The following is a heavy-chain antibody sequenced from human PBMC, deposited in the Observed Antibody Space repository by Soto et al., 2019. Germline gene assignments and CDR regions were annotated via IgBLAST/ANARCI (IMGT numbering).Heavy chain of an antibody. CDR2: ISPYTGNT. V-gene: IGHV1-18*01. CDR1: GYTFSSYG. J-gene: IGHJ6*02. D-gene: IGHD3-16*01. Sequence: PVKRDRNGSGYTFSSYGISRVRHDHGKGLEWLGWISPYTGNTYYATKVQGRLTLTTDTSTSTAFMDLGSLTSADTAVYYCAMVDLYVTPTPQDVWGQGTTVTVSS. CDR3: AMVDLYVTPTPQDV.